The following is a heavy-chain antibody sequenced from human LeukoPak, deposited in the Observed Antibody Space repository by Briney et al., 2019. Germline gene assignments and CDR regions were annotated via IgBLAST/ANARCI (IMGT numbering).Heavy chain of an antibody. CDR3: ARAQYVNAFDI. Sequence: GGSLRLSCAASGFTFSSYSMNWVRQAPGKGLEWVSSISSSSSYIYYADSVKGRFTIPRDNAKNSLYLQMNSLRAEDTAVYYCARAQYVNAFDIWGQGTMVTVSS. CDR2: ISSSSSYI. D-gene: IGHD3-16*01. V-gene: IGHV3-21*01. CDR1: GFTFSSYS. J-gene: IGHJ3*02.